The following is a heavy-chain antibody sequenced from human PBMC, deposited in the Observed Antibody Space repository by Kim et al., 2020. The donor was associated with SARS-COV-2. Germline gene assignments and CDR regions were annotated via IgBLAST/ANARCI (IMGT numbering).Heavy chain of an antibody. D-gene: IGHD5-18*01. CDR1: GFTFSSYA. Sequence: GGSLRLSCAASGFTFSSYAMHWVRQAPGKGLEWVAVISYDGSNNYYADSVKGRFTISRDNSKNTLYLQMNSLRAEDTAVYYCAREGGQLWPGFDAFDIWGQGTMVTVSS. CDR2: ISYDGSNN. CDR3: AREGGQLWPGFDAFDI. V-gene: IGHV3-30*04. J-gene: IGHJ3*02.